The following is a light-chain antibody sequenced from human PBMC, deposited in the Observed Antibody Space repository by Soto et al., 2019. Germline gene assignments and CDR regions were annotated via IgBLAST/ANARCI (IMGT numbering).Light chain of an antibody. J-gene: IGLJ1*01. V-gene: IGLV2-14*01. CDR3: NSYTHISTLV. Sequence: QSVLTQPASVSGSPGQSITISCTGTGSDVGGYNSVSWFQQHPSKAPKLIIYEVSHRPSGVSIRFSRSKSGNTASLTISGLQAEDEADYYCNSYTHISTLVFGTGTKLTVL. CDR1: GSDVGGYNS. CDR2: EVS.